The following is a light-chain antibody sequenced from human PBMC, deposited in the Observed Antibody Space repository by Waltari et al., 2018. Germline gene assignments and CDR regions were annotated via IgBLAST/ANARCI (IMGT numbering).Light chain of an antibody. Sequence: QSALTQPASVSGSPGQSIPISCTATSSDVGGYNLVPWYHQHPDKDPKVMIYDVTERPSWVSDRFSGSKSGDTASLTISDLQAEDEADYFCSSYTTSHTVLFGGGTTLTVL. V-gene: IGLV2-23*02. CDR2: DVT. CDR1: SSDVGGYNL. CDR3: SSYTTSHTVL. J-gene: IGLJ2*01.